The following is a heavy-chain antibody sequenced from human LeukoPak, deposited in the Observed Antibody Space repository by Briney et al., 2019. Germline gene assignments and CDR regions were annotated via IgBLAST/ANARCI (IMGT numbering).Heavy chain of an antibody. CDR2: IRPIFGTS. Sequence: SVTLSCKACGGTFSSYAISWVRRAPGHGLESMGRIRPIFGTSNYAQKVQGRVTITTDESTSTAYMELSGLRSEDTAVYYCARDSDTYDYVWGSYRFDYWGQGTLVTVSS. CDR1: GGTFSSYA. V-gene: IGHV1-69*05. CDR3: ARDSDTYDYVWGSYRFDY. J-gene: IGHJ4*02. D-gene: IGHD3-16*02.